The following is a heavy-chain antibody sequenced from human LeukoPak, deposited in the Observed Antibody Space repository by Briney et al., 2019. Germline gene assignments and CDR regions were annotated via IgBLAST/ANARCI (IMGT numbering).Heavy chain of an antibody. V-gene: IGHV3-20*04. J-gene: IGHJ5*02. CDR2: INWNGAWT. CDR1: GFKFDDYG. Sequence: GGSLRLSCAASGFKFDDYGMSWVRQAPGKGLEWVCDINWNGAWTGYADSVKGRFTISRDNAKNSLYLQMNSLRAEDTAMYYCAGYYYDSSRGFDLWGQGTLVTVSA. CDR3: AGYYYDSSRGFDL. D-gene: IGHD3-22*01.